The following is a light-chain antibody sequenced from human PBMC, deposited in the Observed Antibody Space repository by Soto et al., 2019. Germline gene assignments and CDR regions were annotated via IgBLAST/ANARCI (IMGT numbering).Light chain of an antibody. CDR1: QSVTRN. CDR3: QQYNNWPRT. J-gene: IGKJ1*01. Sequence: EIWMTQYPASLSVSPGESPTLSCGASQSVTRNLDWYQQKPGQAPRLLIYGASIRATGIPARLSGSGYGTEFTLTISSMKSEDFEVYYCQQYNNWPRTFGQGTKVDIK. CDR2: GAS. V-gene: IGKV3-15*01.